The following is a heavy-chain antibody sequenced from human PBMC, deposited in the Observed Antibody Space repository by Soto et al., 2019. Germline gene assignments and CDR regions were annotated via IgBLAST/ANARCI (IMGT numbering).Heavy chain of an antibody. D-gene: IGHD4-17*01. J-gene: IGHJ4*02. Sequence: QVQLVESGGGVVQPGRSLRLSCAASGFTFSSYGMHWVRQAPGKGLEWVAVISYDGSNKYYADSVKGRFTISRDNSKNTLYLQMNSLRAEDTAVYYCARLPTGDTWGQGTLVTVSS. CDR3: ARLPTGDT. V-gene: IGHV3-30*03. CDR2: ISYDGSNK. CDR1: GFTFSSYG.